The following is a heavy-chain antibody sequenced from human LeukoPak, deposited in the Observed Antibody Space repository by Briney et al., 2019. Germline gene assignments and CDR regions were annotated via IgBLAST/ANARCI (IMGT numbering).Heavy chain of an antibody. V-gene: IGHV3-33*01. Sequence: GGSLRLSCTTSGFTFTNYGINWVRQAPGKGLEWVAAIWYDGSKTSYTDSVKGRFTVSRDISKNTVYLQMNGLKAEDTAVYYCAREDWFHFDYWGQGTLVTVSS. CDR3: AREDWFHFDY. CDR1: GFTFTNYG. J-gene: IGHJ4*02. CDR2: IWYDGSKT. D-gene: IGHD3-10*01.